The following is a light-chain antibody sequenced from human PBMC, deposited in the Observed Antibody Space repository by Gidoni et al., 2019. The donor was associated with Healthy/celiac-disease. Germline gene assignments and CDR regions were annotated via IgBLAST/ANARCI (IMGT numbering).Light chain of an antibody. CDR3: QQYYSTPFT. Sequence: DIVMTQSPDSLAVSLGERATINCKSSQSVLYSSNNKNYLAWYQQKPGQPPKLLIYWASTRESGVPDRFSGSGSGTDVTLTISSLQAKDVAVYYCQQYYSTPFTFGPGTKVDIK. CDR2: WAS. J-gene: IGKJ3*01. CDR1: QSVLYSSNNKNY. V-gene: IGKV4-1*01.